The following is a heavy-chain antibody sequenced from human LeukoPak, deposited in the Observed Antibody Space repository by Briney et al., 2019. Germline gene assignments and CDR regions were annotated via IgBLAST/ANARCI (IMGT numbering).Heavy chain of an antibody. Sequence: PSETLSLACTVSGGSISSSSYYWGRIRQPPGKGVEWIGSIYYSGSTYYNPSRKSGVTISVDTSKNQFSLKLSSVTAADTAVYYCARLRAPDWKVAYWGQGTLVTVSS. CDR3: ARLRAPDWKVAY. D-gene: IGHD1-1*01. CDR2: IYYSGST. J-gene: IGHJ4*02. V-gene: IGHV4-39*07. CDR1: GGSISSSSYY.